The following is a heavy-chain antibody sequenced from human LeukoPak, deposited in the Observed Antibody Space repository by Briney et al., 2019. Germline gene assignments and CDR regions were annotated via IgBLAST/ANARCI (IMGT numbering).Heavy chain of an antibody. J-gene: IGHJ5*02. D-gene: IGHD3-10*01. CDR2: IYYSGDT. Sequence: SETLSLTCTVSGGSISSSSYYWGWIRQPPGKGLEWIGSIYYSGDTYYNPSLKSRVTISVDTSKSQFSLRLSSVTAADTAVYYCARRGSPPLRGVIYNWFDPWGQGTLVTVSS. V-gene: IGHV4-39*01. CDR3: ARRGSPPLRGVIYNWFDP. CDR1: GGSISSSSYY.